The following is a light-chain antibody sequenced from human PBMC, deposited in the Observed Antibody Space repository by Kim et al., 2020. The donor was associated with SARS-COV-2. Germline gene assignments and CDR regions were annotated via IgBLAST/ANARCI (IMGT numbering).Light chain of an antibody. CDR2: DAS. J-gene: IGKJ2*01. CDR1: QSVSIY. CDR3: QQYGSSLKT. Sequence: EIVLTQSPATLSLSPGDRATLSCGASQSVSIYLAWYQQKPGLAPRLIIYDASNRATGIPDRFSGSGSGTDFTLSISRLEPEDFTVYYCQQYGSSLKTFGQGTKLEI. V-gene: IGKV3D-20*01.